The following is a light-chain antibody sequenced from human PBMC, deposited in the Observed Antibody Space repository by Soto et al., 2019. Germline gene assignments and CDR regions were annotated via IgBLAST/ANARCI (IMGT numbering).Light chain of an antibody. CDR3: GSDEWT. Sequence: EIVLTQSPATLSLSPGERATLSCRASQSIRSPFLAWYQQKPGQAPRLFIHGASSRATGIPDRFSGSGSGTDFTLTISRLDPVDFAVYYCGSDEWTFGQGTKVE. CDR1: QSIRSPF. J-gene: IGKJ1*01. V-gene: IGKV3-20*01. CDR2: GAS.